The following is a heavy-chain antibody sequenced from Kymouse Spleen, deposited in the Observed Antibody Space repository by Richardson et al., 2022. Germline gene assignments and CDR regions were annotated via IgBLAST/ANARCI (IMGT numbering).Heavy chain of an antibody. D-gene: IGHD2-8*01. CDR3: ARQSVLMVYAPFDY. CDR2: IYYSGST. Sequence: QLQLQESGPGLVKPSETLSLTCTVSGGSISSSSYYWGWIRQPPGKGLEWIGSIYYSGSTYYNPSLKSRVTISVDTSKNQFSLKLSSVTAADTAVYYCARQSVLMVYAPFDYWGQGTLVTVSS. V-gene: IGHV4-39*01. J-gene: IGHJ4*02. CDR1: GGSISSSSYY.